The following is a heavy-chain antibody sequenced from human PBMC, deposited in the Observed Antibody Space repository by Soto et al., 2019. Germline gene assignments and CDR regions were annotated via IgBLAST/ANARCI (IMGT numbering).Heavy chain of an antibody. CDR2: ISYDGYIK. CDR3: AKDFKVSGSHYGTLNYSYGMDV. V-gene: IGHV3-30*18. J-gene: IGHJ6*02. D-gene: IGHD3-10*01. CDR1: GFTFSTYG. Sequence: QVQLVESGGGVVQPGRSLRLSCAASGFTFSTYGMQWVRQAPGKGLEWVAVISYDGYIKYYVDAVKGRFTVARDNSKNTLFLERNSLRVEDTAVYFCAKDFKVSGSHYGTLNYSYGMDVWGQGTTVTVAS.